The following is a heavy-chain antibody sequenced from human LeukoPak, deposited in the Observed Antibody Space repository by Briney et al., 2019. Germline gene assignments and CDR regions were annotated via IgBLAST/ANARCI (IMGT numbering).Heavy chain of an antibody. CDR3: ARMPQQLVRPENWFDP. D-gene: IGHD6-13*01. V-gene: IGHV4-59*08. J-gene: IGHJ5*02. CDR1: GASIRSHY. Sequence: PSETLSLTCFFSGASIRSHYWHWIRQPPGKGLEWIGYIYYSGGTKYNSSLKSRVTISVDTSKNQFSLKLSSVTAADTAVYYCARMPQQLVRPENWFDPWGQGTLVTVSS. CDR2: IYYSGGT.